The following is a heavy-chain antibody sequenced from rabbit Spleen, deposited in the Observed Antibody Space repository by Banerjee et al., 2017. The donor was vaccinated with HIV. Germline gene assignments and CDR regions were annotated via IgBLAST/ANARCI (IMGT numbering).Heavy chain of an antibody. J-gene: IGHJ4*01. CDR1: GFDFSNYG. D-gene: IGHD1-1*01. V-gene: IGHV1S45*01. CDR3: ARDLVTVIGWNFNL. CDR2: INSITGKP. Sequence: QEQLVESGGDLVKPGASLTLTCTASGFDFSNYGISWVRQAPGKGLEWIACINSITGKPVYASWAKGRFTMSRTSSTTVTLQMTSLTAADTATYFCARDLVTVIGWNFNLWGPGTLVTVS.